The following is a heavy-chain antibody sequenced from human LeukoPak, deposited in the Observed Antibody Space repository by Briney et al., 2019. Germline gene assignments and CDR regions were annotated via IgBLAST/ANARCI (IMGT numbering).Heavy chain of an antibody. CDR1: GFTFSSYE. CDR3: AKEIRPNDC. V-gene: IGHV3-48*03. Sequence: GGSLRLSCAASGFTFSSYEMNWVRQAPGKGLEWVSYISSSGSSIYYADSVKGRFTISRDNAKNTLYLQLDSLRAEDTAIYYCAKEIRPNDCWGQGTLVTVSS. J-gene: IGHJ4*02. CDR2: ISSSGSSI. D-gene: IGHD4-17*01.